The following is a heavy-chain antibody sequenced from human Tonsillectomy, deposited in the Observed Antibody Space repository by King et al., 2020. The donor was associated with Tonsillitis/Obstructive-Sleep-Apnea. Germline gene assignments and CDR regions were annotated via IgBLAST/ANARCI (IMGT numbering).Heavy chain of an antibody. D-gene: IGHD5-24*01. CDR2: ISSSGSTI. J-gene: IGHJ4*02. Sequence: VQLVESGGGLVQPGGSLRLSCAASGFIFSSFEMNWVRQAPGKGLQWVSYISSSGSTIYYADSVKGRFTISRDNAKNSLYLQMNSLRAEDTAVYYCARDRVRRDGYKEFAYWGQGTLVTVSS. V-gene: IGHV3-48*03. CDR3: ARDRVRRDGYKEFAY. CDR1: GFIFSSFE.